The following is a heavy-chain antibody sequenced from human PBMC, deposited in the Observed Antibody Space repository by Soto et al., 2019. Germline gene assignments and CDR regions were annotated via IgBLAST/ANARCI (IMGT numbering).Heavy chain of an antibody. CDR1: GCSISNSNYY. CDR3: AGRIYCSSTSCYAGGYWFDP. CDR2: IYHSGST. J-gene: IGHJ5*02. Sequence: SETLSLTCPVSGCSISNSNYYWGWIRPPPGKGREWIGNIYHSGSTYYNPSLKSRVTISVDTSRNQFSLKLSSVTAADTAVYYCAGRIYCSSTSCYAGGYWFDPWGQGTLVTVSS. V-gene: IGHV4-39*01. D-gene: IGHD2-2*01.